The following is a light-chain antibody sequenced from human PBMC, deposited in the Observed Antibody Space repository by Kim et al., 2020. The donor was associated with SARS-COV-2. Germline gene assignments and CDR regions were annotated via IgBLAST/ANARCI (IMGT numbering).Light chain of an antibody. J-gene: IGLJ2*01. V-gene: IGLV2-8*01. CDR3: SSYAGSNNYVV. CDR1: SSDVGGDNY. Sequence: QSALTQPPSASGSPGQSVTISCTGTSSDVGGDNYVSWYQQHPGKAPKLMIYEVSKRPSGVPDRFSGSKSGNTASLTVSGLQAEDEADYYCSSYAGSNNYVVFGGGTQLTVL. CDR2: EVS.